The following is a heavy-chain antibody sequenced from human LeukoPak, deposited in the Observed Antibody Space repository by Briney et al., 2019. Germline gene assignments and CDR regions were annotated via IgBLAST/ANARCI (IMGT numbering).Heavy chain of an antibody. CDR3: AGGLRYFDWCRDYYYYYGMDV. CDR1: GFTFSSYD. V-gene: IGHV3-13*05. Sequence: GGSLRLSCAASGFTFSSYDMHWVRQATGKGLEWVSAIGTAGDPYYPGSVKGRFTISRENAKNSLCLQMNSLRAGDTAVYYCAGGLRYFDWCRDYYYYYGMDVWGKGTTVTVSS. D-gene: IGHD3-9*01. J-gene: IGHJ6*04. CDR2: IGTAGDP.